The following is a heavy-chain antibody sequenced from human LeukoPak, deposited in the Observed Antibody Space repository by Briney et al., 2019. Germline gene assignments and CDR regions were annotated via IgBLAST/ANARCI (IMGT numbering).Heavy chain of an antibody. CDR1: GFIFSSHA. J-gene: IGHJ3*02. CDR2: IGGNGVNT. CDR3: ARYDILTGYYTRNDAFDI. D-gene: IGHD3-9*01. Sequence: PGGSLRLSCAASGFIFSSHAMNWVRQAPGKGLEWVSVIGGNGVNTYYVDSVKGRFTISRDNSNNTLYLQMNSLRAEDTAVYYCARYDILTGYYTRNDAFDIWGQGTMVTVSS. V-gene: IGHV3-23*01.